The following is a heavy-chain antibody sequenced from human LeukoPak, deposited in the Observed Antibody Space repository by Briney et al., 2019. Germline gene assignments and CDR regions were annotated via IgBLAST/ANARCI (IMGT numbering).Heavy chain of an antibody. CDR3: VRGGSSGYWSLTDFDY. D-gene: IGHD3-22*01. V-gene: IGHV3-13*01. Sequence: GGSLRLSCAASGFTFSSYDMHWVRQAAGKGLEWVSVIGTAGDSYYPCSVKGRFTISRENAKNSFYLQMNSLRAGDTAVYYCVRGGSSGYWSLTDFDYWGQGTLVTVSS. CDR2: IGTAGDS. J-gene: IGHJ4*02. CDR1: GFTFSSYD.